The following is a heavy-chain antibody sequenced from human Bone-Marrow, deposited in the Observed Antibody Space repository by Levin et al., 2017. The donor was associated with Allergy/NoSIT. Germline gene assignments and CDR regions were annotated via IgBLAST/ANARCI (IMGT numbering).Heavy chain of an antibody. J-gene: IGHJ4*02. CDR2: IVVGSGNT. CDR3: AADPRGGSGSPGR. CDR1: GFTFTSSA. D-gene: IGHD1-26*01. Sequence: VASVKVSCKASGFTFTSSAVQWVRQARGQRLEWIGWIVVGSGNTNYAQKFQERVTITRDMSTSTAYMELSSLRSEDTAVYYCAADPRGGSGSPGRWGQGTLVTVSS. V-gene: IGHV1-58*01.